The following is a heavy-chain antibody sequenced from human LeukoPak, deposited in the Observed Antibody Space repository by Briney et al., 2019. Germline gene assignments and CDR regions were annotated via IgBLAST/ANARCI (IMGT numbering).Heavy chain of an antibody. D-gene: IGHD3-10*01. CDR2: MNPNSGNT. V-gene: IGHV1-8*01. CDR3: ARDITLNWFDP. CDR1: GYTFTSYD. Sequence: ASVKVSCKASGYTFTSYDINWVRQATGQGLEWMGWMNPNSGNTGYAQKFQGRVTTTRNTSISTAYMELSSLRSEDTAVYYCARDITLNWFDPWGQGTLVTVSS. J-gene: IGHJ5*02.